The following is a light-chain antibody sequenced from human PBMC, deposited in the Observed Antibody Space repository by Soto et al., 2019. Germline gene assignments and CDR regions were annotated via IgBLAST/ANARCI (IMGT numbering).Light chain of an antibody. CDR2: KAS. J-gene: IGKJ2*01. Sequence: DIQMTQSPSTLSESVGDRVTITCRASQSISSWLAWYQQKPGKAPKLLIYKASSLESGVPSRFSGSGSGTEFTLTISSLQPDDFATYYCQQYNSYSPRYTFGQGTKLDIK. CDR1: QSISSW. V-gene: IGKV1-5*03. CDR3: QQYNSYSPRYT.